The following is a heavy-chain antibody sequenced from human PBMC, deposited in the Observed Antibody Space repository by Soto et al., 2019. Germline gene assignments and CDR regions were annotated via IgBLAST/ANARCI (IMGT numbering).Heavy chain of an antibody. CDR3: ARVVENYYDSSGYYYD. Sequence: SVKVSCKASGGTFSSYAISWVRQAPGQGLEWMGGIIPIFGTANYAQKFQGRVTITADKSTSTAYMGLSSLRSEDTAVYYCARVVENYYDSSGYYYDWGQGTLVTVSS. CDR2: IIPIFGTA. J-gene: IGHJ4*02. V-gene: IGHV1-69*06. D-gene: IGHD3-22*01. CDR1: GGTFSSYA.